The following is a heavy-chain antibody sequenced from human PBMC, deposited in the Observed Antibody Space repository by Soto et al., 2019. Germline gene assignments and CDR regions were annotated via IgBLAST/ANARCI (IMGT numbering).Heavy chain of an antibody. CDR3: TRSRSYSNTAFDY. D-gene: IGHD4-4*01. J-gene: IGHJ4*02. CDR2: IRSKAYGGTT. Sequence: PGGSLRLSCTASGFTFGDYAMSWVRQAPGKGLEWVGFIRSKAYGGTTEYAASVKGRFTIPRDDSKSIAYLQMNSLKTEDTAVYYCTRSRSYSNTAFDYWGQGTLVTVSS. V-gene: IGHV3-49*04. CDR1: GFTFGDYA.